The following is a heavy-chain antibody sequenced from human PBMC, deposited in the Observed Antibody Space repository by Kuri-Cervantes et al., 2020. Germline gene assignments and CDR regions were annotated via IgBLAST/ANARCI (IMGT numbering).Heavy chain of an antibody. D-gene: IGHD6-13*01. CDR2: IYYSGST. Sequence: SSYYMSWVRQAPGKGLEWIGSIYYSGSTYYNQSLKSRVTISVDTSKNKFSLKLNPVTAADTAVYYCARAAAAAPVADWGQGTLVTVSS. CDR1: SSYY. V-gene: IGHV4-39*07. J-gene: IGHJ4*02. CDR3: ARAAAAAPVAD.